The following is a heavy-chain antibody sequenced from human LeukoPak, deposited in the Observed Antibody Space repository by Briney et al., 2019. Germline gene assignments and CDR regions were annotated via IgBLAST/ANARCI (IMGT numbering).Heavy chain of an antibody. Sequence: ASVKVSCKASGYTFTSYGIGWVRQAPGQGLEWMGWISAYNGNTNYAQKLQGRVTMTTDTSTSTAYMELRSLRSDDTAVYYCARESRYCIGDSCYPNAFDVWGQGTMVTISS. V-gene: IGHV1-18*01. CDR3: ARESRYCIGDSCYPNAFDV. CDR1: GYTFTSYG. D-gene: IGHD2-15*01. J-gene: IGHJ3*01. CDR2: ISAYNGNT.